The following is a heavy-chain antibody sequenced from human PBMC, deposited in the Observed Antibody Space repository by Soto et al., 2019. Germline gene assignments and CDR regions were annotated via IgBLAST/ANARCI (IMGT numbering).Heavy chain of an antibody. CDR3: ARVVPGAEAWFGS. D-gene: IGHD2-2*01. J-gene: IGHJ5*01. V-gene: IGHV1-18*01. Sequence: ASVKVSCKTSGYTFSNYGITWVRQAPGQPLEWLGWISLYSDGTNYAQKFQGRVSMTTDTSTTTAYMELRSLRSDDTAVYYCARVVPGAEAWFGSWGQGTRVTVSS. CDR2: ISLYSDGT. CDR1: GYTFSNYG.